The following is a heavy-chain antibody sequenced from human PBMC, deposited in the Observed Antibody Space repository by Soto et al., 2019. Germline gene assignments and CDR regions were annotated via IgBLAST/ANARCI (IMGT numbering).Heavy chain of an antibody. V-gene: IGHV4-39*01. CDR3: ARRSTVTSSGYFDY. D-gene: IGHD4-4*01. Sequence: PSETLSLTCTVSCGSISSTSYYWGWIRQPPGKGLEWIGSIYYSGSTYYNPSLRSRVTISVDTSKNQFSLKLSSVTAADTAVYYCARRSTVTSSGYFDYWGQGTLVTVSS. CDR2: IYYSGST. CDR1: CGSISSTSYY. J-gene: IGHJ4*02.